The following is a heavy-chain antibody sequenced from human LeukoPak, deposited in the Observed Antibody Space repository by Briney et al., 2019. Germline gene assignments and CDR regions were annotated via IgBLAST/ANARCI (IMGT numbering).Heavy chain of an antibody. CDR3: AKVDIVATIDAGRLVDY. CDR1: GFTFSSYG. Sequence: GGSLRLSCAASGFTFSSYGMQWFRQAPDKGLEWVAAISNDGSNKYYADSVKGRFTISRDNSKNTLYLQMNSLRAEDTAVYYCAKVDIVATIDAGRLVDYWGQGTLVTASS. V-gene: IGHV3-30*18. CDR2: ISNDGSNK. D-gene: IGHD5-12*01. J-gene: IGHJ4*02.